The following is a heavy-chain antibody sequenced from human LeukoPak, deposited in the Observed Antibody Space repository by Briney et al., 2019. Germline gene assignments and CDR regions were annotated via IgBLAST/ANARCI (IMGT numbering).Heavy chain of an antibody. D-gene: IGHD3-10*01. J-gene: IGHJ5*02. CDR3: AKRPGGSGRPYRWFDP. Sequence: ASVKVSCKASGYTFTGYYIHWVRQAPGQGLEWMGWINPHSGGTNYAQKFQGGVTMTRDTSISTAYMELSRLRSDDTAVYYCAKRPGGSGRPYRWFDPWGQGTLVTVSS. V-gene: IGHV1-2*02. CDR1: GYTFTGYY. CDR2: INPHSGGT.